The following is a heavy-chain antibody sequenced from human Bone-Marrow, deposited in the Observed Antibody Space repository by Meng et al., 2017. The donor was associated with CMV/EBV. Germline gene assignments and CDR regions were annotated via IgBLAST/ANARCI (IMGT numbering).Heavy chain of an antibody. D-gene: IGHD3-22*01. V-gene: IGHV3-53*01. Sequence: GGSLRLSCVAFGFSVSNNYMTWVRQAPGKGLEWVSVLYSGGSAYYADSVKGRFTISRDESKNILYLQMNSLRAEDTALYYCAKGYYETGRYPTYAFDIWGQGTMVTVSS. J-gene: IGHJ3*02. CDR3: AKGYYETGRYPTYAFDI. CDR2: LYSGGSA. CDR1: GFSVSNNY.